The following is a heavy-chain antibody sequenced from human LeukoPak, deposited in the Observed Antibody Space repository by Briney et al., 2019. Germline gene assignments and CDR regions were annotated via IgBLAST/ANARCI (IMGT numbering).Heavy chain of an antibody. D-gene: IGHD6-13*01. CDR1: GFTFSSYS. V-gene: IGHV3-7*01. CDR2: IKQDGSEK. CDR3: AREGIAAAGIDY. J-gene: IGHJ4*02. Sequence: GGSLRLSCAASGFTFSSYSMNWVRQAPGKGLEWVANIKQDGSEKYYVDSVKGRFTISRDNAKNSLYLQMNSLRAEDTAVYYCAREGIAAAGIDYWGQGTLVTVSS.